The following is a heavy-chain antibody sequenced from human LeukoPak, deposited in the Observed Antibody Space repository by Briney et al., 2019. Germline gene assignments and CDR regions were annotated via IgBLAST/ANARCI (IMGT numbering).Heavy chain of an antibody. CDR1: GGSISSGGYY. V-gene: IGHV4-31*03. J-gene: IGHJ5*02. D-gene: IGHD1-1*01. CDR3: ARDTTGTLSPWFDP. Sequence: PSETLSLTCTVSGGSISSGGYYWSWIRQHPRKGLEWIGYIYYSGSTYYNPSLKSRVTISVDTSKNQFSLKLSSVTAADTAVYYCARDTTGTLSPWFDPWGQGTLVTVSS. CDR2: IYYSGST.